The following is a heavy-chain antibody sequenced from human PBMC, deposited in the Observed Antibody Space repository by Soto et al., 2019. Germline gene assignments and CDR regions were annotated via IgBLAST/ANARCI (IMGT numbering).Heavy chain of an antibody. CDR1: GYTFTGYY. J-gene: IGHJ6*03. CDR3: ARAVRSSSWYPYYYYMDV. D-gene: IGHD6-13*01. V-gene: IGHV1-2*04. CDR2: INPNSGGT. Sequence: ASVKVSCKASGYTFTGYYMHWVRQAPGQGLEWMGWINPNSGGTNYAQKFQGWVTMTRDTSISTAYMELSRLRSDDTAVYYCARAVRSSSWYPYYYYMDVWGKGTTVTVSS.